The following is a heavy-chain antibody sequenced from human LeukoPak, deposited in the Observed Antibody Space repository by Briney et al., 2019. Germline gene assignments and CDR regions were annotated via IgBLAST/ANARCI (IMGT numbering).Heavy chain of an antibody. CDR3: AKGSSVLLYDYYYGMDV. Sequence: PGASLRLSCAASGFTFSSYAMSWVRQAPGKGLEWVSAISGSGGSTYYADSVKGRFTISRDNSKNTLYLQMNSLRAEDTAVYYCAKGSSVLLYDYYYGMDVWGQGTTVTVSS. D-gene: IGHD3-10*01. V-gene: IGHV3-23*01. J-gene: IGHJ6*02. CDR2: ISGSGGST. CDR1: GFTFSSYA.